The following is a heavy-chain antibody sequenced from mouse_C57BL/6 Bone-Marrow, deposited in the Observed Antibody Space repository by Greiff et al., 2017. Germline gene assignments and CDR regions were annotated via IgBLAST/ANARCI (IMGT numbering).Heavy chain of an antibody. CDR2: ISNGGGST. CDR1: GFTFSDYY. D-gene: IGHD2-1*01. V-gene: IGHV5-12*01. J-gene: IGHJ2*01. Sequence: EVKVVESGGGLVQPGGSLKLSCAASGFTFSDYYMYWVRQTPEKRLEWVAYISNGGGSTYYPDTVKGRFTISRDNAKNTLYLQMSRLKSEDTAMYYCARQDLLWSYYFDYWGQGTTLTVSS. CDR3: ARQDLLWSYYFDY.